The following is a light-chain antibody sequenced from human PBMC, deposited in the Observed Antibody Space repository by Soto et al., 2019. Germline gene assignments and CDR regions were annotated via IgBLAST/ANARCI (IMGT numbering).Light chain of an antibody. CDR3: QQSYSTLVT. J-gene: IGKJ2*01. Sequence: DIQMTQSPSSLSASVGDRVTITCRASQSISSYLNWYQQKPGKAPKLLIYAASSLQSGVPSRFSGSGSGTDFTLTISSLQTEDCATYYCQQSYSTLVTFGQGTKLEIK. CDR1: QSISSY. CDR2: AAS. V-gene: IGKV1-39*01.